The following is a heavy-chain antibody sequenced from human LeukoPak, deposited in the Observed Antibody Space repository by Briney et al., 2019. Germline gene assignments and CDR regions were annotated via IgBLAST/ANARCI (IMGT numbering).Heavy chain of an antibody. V-gene: IGHV4-34*01. Sequence: PSETLSLTCAVYGGSFSGYYWSWIRQPPGKGLEWIGEINHSGSTNYNPSLKSRVTISVDTSKNQFSLKLSSVTAADTAVYYCTRGGDIVVVVAATQGVFDYWGQGTLVTVSS. CDR3: TRGGDIVVVVAATQGVFDY. CDR2: INHSGST. J-gene: IGHJ4*02. CDR1: GGSFSGYY. D-gene: IGHD2-15*01.